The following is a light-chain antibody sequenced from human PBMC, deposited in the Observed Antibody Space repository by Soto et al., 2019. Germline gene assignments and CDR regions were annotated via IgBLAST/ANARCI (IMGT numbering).Light chain of an antibody. Sequence: QLVLTQPRSVSGSPGQSITISCTGTSSDVGTYNYVSWYQQYPGKAPKLMIYDVNERPSGVPDRFSGSKSGNTASLTISGLQAEDEADYYCCSYAGSSTVVLFGRGTQLTVL. CDR2: DVN. J-gene: IGLJ2*01. CDR3: CSYAGSSTVVL. CDR1: SSDVGTYNY. V-gene: IGLV2-11*01.